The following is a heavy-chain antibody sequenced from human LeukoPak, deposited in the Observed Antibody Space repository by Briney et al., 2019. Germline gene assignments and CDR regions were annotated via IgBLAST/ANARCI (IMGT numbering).Heavy chain of an antibody. CDR3: ARSDYHNSGSHTVFDAFDI. Sequence: SETLSFTCTVSGGSISRYYWSWIRRPPGKGLEWIGYIDDSGNTNYNPSLKSQVTISVDKSKNQFSPKLSFVTAADTAMYYCARSDYHNSGSHTVFDAFDIWGQGTRVTVSS. CDR2: IDDSGNT. CDR1: GGSISRYY. V-gene: IGHV4-59*01. D-gene: IGHD3-10*01. J-gene: IGHJ3*02.